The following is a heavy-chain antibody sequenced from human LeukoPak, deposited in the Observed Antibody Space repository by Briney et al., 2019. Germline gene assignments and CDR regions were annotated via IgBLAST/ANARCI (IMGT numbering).Heavy chain of an antibody. V-gene: IGHV4-4*07. D-gene: IGHD6-13*01. CDR3: ARAYSSSWYNWLDP. CDR1: GGSISSYY. Sequence: PSETLSLTCTVSGGSISSYYWSWIRQPAGKGLEWIGRIYTSGSTNYNPSLKSRVTMSVDTSKNQFSLKLSSVTAADTSVYYCARAYSSSWYNWLDPWGQGTLVTVSS. J-gene: IGHJ5*02. CDR2: IYTSGST.